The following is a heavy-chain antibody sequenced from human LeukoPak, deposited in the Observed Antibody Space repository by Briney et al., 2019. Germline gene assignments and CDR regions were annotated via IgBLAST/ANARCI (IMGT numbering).Heavy chain of an antibody. D-gene: IGHD1-26*01. Sequence: SETLSLTCTVSGGSISSGSYDWSGIRQPAGKGLEWIGRIYTSGSTNYNPSLKGRVTISVYTSKNQFSLKLSPVTAADTAVYYCARDLGAPYASDIWGQGTMVTVSS. CDR3: ARDLGAPYASDI. V-gene: IGHV4-61*02. CDR2: IYTSGST. J-gene: IGHJ3*02. CDR1: GGSISSGSYD.